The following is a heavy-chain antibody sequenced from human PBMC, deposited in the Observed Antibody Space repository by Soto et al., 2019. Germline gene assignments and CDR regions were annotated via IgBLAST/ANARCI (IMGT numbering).Heavy chain of an antibody. D-gene: IGHD2-2*01. CDR1: GGTFSSYA. CDR2: IIPIPGTA. V-gene: IGHV1-69*01. CDR3: ARSQGSSTSLEIYYYYYYGMDV. J-gene: IGHJ6*02. Sequence: QVQLVQSGAEVKKPGSSVKVSCKASGGTFSSYAISWVRQAPGQGLEWMGGIIPIPGTANYAQKFQGRVMITADESTSIAYMELSSLRSEDTAVYYCARSQGSSTSLEIYYYYYYGMDVWGQGTTVTVSS.